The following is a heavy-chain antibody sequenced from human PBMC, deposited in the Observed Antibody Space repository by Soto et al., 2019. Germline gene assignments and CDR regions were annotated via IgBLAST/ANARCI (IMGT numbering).Heavy chain of an antibody. D-gene: IGHD4-17*01. CDR3: VRGDGDYGDGNGYLGRH. J-gene: IGHJ4*02. Sequence: EVQLVESGGGLVQPGGSLRLSCAASGFTFSSYWMHWVRQAPGKGLVWVSRLKSDGSGTTYADSVKGRLTISRDNAKNTLYLQMNSLRAEATAVYYCVRGDGDYGDGNGYLGRHWGQGTLVTVSS. CDR2: LKSDGSGT. CDR1: GFTFSSYW. V-gene: IGHV3-74*01.